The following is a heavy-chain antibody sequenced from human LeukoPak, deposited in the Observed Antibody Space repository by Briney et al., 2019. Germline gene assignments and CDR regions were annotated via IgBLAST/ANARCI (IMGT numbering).Heavy chain of an antibody. CDR1: GYTFTSYG. J-gene: IGHJ4*02. CDR2: ISAYNGNT. Sequence: GASVKVSCKASGYTFTSYGISLVRQAPGQGLEWMGWISAYNGNTNYAQKLQGRVTMTTDTSTSTAYMELRSLRSDDTAVYYCARVGRGIAAAGTELADYWGQGTLVTVSS. V-gene: IGHV1-18*01. CDR3: ARVGRGIAAAGTELADY. D-gene: IGHD6-13*01.